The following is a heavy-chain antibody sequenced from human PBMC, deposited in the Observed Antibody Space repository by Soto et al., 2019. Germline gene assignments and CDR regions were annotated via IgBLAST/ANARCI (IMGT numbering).Heavy chain of an antibody. J-gene: IGHJ4*02. CDR1: GFTFSSYW. V-gene: IGHV3-74*01. Sequence: PGGSLRLSCAASGFTFSSYWMHWVRQAPGKGLVWVSRINSDGSSTSYADSVKGRFTISRDNAKNTLYLQMNSLRAEDTAVYYCERALYGSGGSCYPGHYGPANIDYGGQEPRVPVP. D-gene: IGHD2-15*01. CDR2: INSDGSST. CDR3: ERALYGSGGSCYPGHYGPANIDY.